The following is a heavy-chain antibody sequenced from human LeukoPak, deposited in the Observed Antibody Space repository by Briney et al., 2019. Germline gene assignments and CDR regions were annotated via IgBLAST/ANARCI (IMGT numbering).Heavy chain of an antibody. CDR3: ARSIAVAGYYYYYGMDV. J-gene: IGHJ6*02. D-gene: IGHD6-13*01. Sequence: SQTLSLTCTVSGGSISSGDYYWSWIRQPPGKGLEWIGYIYYSGSTYYNPSLKSRVTISVDTSKNQFSLKLSSVTAADTAVYYCARSIAVAGYYYYYGMDVWGQGTTVTVSS. V-gene: IGHV4-30-4*01. CDR2: IYYSGST. CDR1: GGSISSGDYY.